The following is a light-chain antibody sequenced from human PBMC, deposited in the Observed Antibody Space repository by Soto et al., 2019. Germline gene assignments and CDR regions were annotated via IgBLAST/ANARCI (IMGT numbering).Light chain of an antibody. CDR3: QQSYSTSWT. CDR2: AAS. J-gene: IGKJ1*01. V-gene: IGKV1-39*01. Sequence: DIQMTQSPSSLSASVGDRVTITCRASQSISSYLNWYQQKPGKAPKLLIYAASSLQSGVPSRFSGRGSGTDFTLTISSLQTEDFATYYCQQSYSTSWTFGRGTKVEIK. CDR1: QSISSY.